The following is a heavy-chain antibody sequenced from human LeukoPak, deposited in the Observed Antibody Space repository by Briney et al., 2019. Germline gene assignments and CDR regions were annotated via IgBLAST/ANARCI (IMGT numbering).Heavy chain of an antibody. CDR1: GFTVSSNY. D-gene: IGHD1-1*01. CDR3: ATQGGRLERPRAFDI. J-gene: IGHJ3*02. Sequence: PGGSLRLSCAASGFTVSSNYMSWVRQAPGKGLEWVSVIYSGGSTYYADSVKGRFTISRDNSKTTLYLQMNSLRAEDTAVYYCATQGGRLERPRAFDIWGQGTMVTVSS. CDR2: IYSGGST. V-gene: IGHV3-53*01.